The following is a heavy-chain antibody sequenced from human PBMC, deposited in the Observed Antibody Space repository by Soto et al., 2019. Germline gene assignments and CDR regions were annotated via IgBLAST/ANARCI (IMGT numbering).Heavy chain of an antibody. CDR3: ARVGPAQDYDPPNDAFDI. CDR2: IWYDGSNK. D-gene: IGHD4-17*01. V-gene: IGHV3-33*01. J-gene: IGHJ3*02. Sequence: GGSLRLSCAASGFTFSSYGMHWVRQAPGKGLEWVAVIWYDGSNKYYADSVKGRFTISRDNSKNTLYLQMNSLRAEDTAVYYCARVGPAQDYDPPNDAFDIWGQGTMVTVSS. CDR1: GFTFSSYG.